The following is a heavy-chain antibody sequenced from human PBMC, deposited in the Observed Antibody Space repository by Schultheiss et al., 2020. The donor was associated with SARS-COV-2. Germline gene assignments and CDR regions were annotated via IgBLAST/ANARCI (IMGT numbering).Heavy chain of an antibody. V-gene: IGHV4-38-2*01. CDR3: ATGSYGMDV. J-gene: IGHJ6*02. CDR2: INHSGST. Sequence: SQTLSLTCAVSGYSISSGYYWGWIRQPPGKGLEWIGEINHSGSTNYNPSLKSRVTISVDTSKNQFSLKLSSVTAVDTAVYYCATGSYGMDVWGQGTTVTVSS. CDR1: GYSISSGYY.